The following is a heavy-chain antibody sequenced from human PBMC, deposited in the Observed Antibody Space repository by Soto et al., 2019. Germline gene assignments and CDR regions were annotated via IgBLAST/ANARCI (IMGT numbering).Heavy chain of an antibody. CDR1: GESVSSSSAA. Sequence: SQTLSLTCAISGESVSSSSAAWNWIRQSPSRGLEWLGRTYYRSKWYNNYGISVKSRIIINPDTSKNQFSLQLNSVTPEDTAVYYCAGQHQWLDSWGQGTLVTVSS. CDR2: TYYRSKWYN. J-gene: IGHJ4*02. CDR3: AGQHQWLDS. V-gene: IGHV6-1*01. D-gene: IGHD6-19*01.